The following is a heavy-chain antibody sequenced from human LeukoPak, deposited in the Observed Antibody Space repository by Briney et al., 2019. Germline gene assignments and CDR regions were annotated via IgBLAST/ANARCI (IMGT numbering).Heavy chain of an antibody. CDR3: ARGGVYSSGWYVDY. D-gene: IGHD6-19*01. J-gene: IGHJ4*02. CDR1: GFTFRSYE. Sequence: GGSLTLSCEDSGFTFRSYEMNWVRQAPGKGLEWVSSISSSSSYIYYADSVKGRFTISRDNAKNSLYLQMNSLRAEDTAVYYCARGGVYSSGWYVDYWGQGTLVTVSS. CDR2: ISSSSSYI. V-gene: IGHV3-21*01.